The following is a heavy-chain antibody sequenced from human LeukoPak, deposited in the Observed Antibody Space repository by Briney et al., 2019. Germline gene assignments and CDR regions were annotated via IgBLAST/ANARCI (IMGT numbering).Heavy chain of an antibody. V-gene: IGHV3-23*01. J-gene: IGHJ5*02. CDR2: ISGSGGST. CDR1: GFTFSNYA. CDR3: AKDRYNNYGNWFDR. Sequence: GGSLRLSCAASGFTFSNYAMNLVRQAPGKGLEWVSGISGSGGSTYYADSVKGRFTISRDNSKNTLYLQMSSLRAEDTAVYYCAKDRYNNYGNWFDRWGQGTLVTVFS. D-gene: IGHD4-11*01.